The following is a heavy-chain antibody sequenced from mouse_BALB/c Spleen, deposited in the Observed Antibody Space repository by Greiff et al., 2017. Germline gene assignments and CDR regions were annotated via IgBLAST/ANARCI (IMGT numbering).Heavy chain of an antibody. CDR2: ISSGGSYT. CDR1: GFTFSSYT. V-gene: IGHV5-6-4*01. J-gene: IGHJ4*01. D-gene: IGHD2-10*02. CDR3: TRGYGNAMDY. Sequence: EVKLEESGGGLVKPGGSLKLSCAASGFTFSSYTMSWVRQTPEKRLEWVATISSGGSYTYYPDSVKGRFTISRDNAKNTLYLQMSSLKSEDTAMYYCTRGYGNAMDYWGQGTSVTVSS.